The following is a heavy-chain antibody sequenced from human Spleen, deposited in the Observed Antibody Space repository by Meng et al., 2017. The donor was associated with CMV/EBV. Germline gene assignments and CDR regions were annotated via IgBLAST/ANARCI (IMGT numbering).Heavy chain of an antibody. CDR3: ATIAYCGGDCYQVHPLYDH. J-gene: IGHJ5*02. V-gene: IGHV1-69*05. D-gene: IGHD2-21*01. Sequence: SVKVSCKASGGTFSSYAISWVRQAPGQGLEWMGGIIPIFGTANYAQKFQGRVTITTDESTGTAYMELSSLRSEDTAVYYCATIAYCGGDCYQVHPLYDHWGQGTLVTVPQ. CDR1: GGTFSSYA. CDR2: IIPIFGTA.